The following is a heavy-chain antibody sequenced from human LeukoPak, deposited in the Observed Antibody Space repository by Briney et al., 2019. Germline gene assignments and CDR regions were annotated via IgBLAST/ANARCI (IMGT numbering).Heavy chain of an antibody. J-gene: IGHJ4*02. V-gene: IGHV1-46*01. CDR2: INPSGGST. CDR3: ARARDGSYLDY. D-gene: IGHD1-26*01. Sequence: APVKVSCKASGYSFTNYYMHWVRQAPGQGLEWMGIINPSGGSTTYAQKFQDRVTMTRDTSTSTVYMELSSLRSEGTAVYFCARARDGSYLDYWGQGTLVTVSS. CDR1: GYSFTNYY.